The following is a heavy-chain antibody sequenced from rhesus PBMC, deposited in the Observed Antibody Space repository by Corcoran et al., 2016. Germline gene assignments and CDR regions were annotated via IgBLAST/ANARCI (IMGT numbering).Heavy chain of an antibody. J-gene: IGHJ6*01. CDR2: ISESGGTI. V-gene: IGHV3-100*02. D-gene: IGHD6-13*01. CDR3: TRDLRIAAGLSGLDS. CDR1: GFTFSSYE. Sequence: DVQLVESGGGLVKPGGSLRLSCVASGFTFSSYEMHWVRQAPGKGLEWVSVISESGGTINYADSVKCRFTISRDNAKNSLFLQMNSLRAEDTAVYYCTRDLRIAAGLSGLDSWGQGVVVTVSS.